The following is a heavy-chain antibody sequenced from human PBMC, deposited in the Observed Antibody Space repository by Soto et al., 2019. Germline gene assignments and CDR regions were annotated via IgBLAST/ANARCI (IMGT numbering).Heavy chain of an antibody. Sequence: QVQLVQSGAEVKKPGSSVKVSCKASGGTFSSYAISWVRQAPGQGLEWMGGIIPIFGTANYAQKFQGRVTITAEESTSTAYMELSSLRSEDRAVYYCARHVPAAGYYYCMYVWGQGTTVTFSS. J-gene: IGHJ6*02. D-gene: IGHD2-2*01. CDR1: GGTFSSYA. V-gene: IGHV1-69*12. CDR2: IIPIFGTA. CDR3: ARHVPAAGYYYCMYV.